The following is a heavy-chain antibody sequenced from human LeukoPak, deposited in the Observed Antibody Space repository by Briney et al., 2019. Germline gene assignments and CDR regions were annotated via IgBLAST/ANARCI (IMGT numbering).Heavy chain of an antibody. D-gene: IGHD1-26*01. Sequence: PSETLSLTCTVSGGSISSNYWSWIRKPPGKGLEWIGYITYSASTHYNPSPTNQVTLSLDTATSQFPLSLSSVTAADTAVYYCARETRLHSGSYSNDAFDIWGQGTMVTVSS. CDR2: ITYSAST. CDR3: ARETRLHSGSYSNDAFDI. J-gene: IGHJ3*02. CDR1: GGSISSNY. V-gene: IGHV4-59*13.